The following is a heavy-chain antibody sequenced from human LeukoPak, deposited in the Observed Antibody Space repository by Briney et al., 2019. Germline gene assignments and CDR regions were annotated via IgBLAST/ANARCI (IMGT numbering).Heavy chain of an antibody. J-gene: IGHJ4*02. V-gene: IGHV3-30*02. CDR1: GFNFNNYD. D-gene: IGHD1-1*01. Sequence: GGSLRLSCVASGFNFNNYDLHWVRQAPGKGLEWVAFIKFHGHETFYADSVEGRFTFSRDNSRNTVYLQMSSLRGEDTAVYYCAREAPICRNADCRTGFDYWGQGTLVTVSS. CDR3: AREAPICRNADCRTGFDY. CDR2: IKFHGHET.